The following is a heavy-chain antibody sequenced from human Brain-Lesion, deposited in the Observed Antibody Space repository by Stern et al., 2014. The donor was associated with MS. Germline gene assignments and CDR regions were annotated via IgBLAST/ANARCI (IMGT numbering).Heavy chain of an antibody. CDR3: ARLVDVLLFDY. CDR2: IHTSGST. V-gene: IGHV4-61*02. J-gene: IGHJ4*02. D-gene: IGHD3-16*01. CDR1: GSSISSGHSY. Sequence: VQLLESGPGLLNPSQTLSLTCTVSGSSISSGHSYWSWLRQPAGKELEWIGRIHTSGSTNYNPSLMSRVNISKDTPTNQLSLKMTSGTAADTAVYYCARLVDVLLFDYWGQGALVTVSA.